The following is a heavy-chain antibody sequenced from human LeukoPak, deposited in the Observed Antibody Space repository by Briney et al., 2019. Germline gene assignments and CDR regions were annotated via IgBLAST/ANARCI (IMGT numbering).Heavy chain of an antibody. V-gene: IGHV1-46*01. Sequence: ASVKVSCKASGYTFTSYYMHWVRQAPGQGLEWMGIINPSGGSTSYAQKFQGRVTMTRDMSTSTVYMELSSLRSEDTAIYYCARDLAWGKSNLNKSHTAWLDPWGQGTLVTVSS. CDR1: GYTFTSYY. CDR3: ARDLAWGKSNLNKSHTAWLDP. D-gene: IGHD3-16*01. CDR2: INPSGGST. J-gene: IGHJ5*02.